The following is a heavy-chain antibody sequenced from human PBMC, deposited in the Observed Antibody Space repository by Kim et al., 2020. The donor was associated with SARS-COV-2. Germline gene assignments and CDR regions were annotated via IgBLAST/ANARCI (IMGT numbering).Heavy chain of an antibody. CDR2: IWYDGSNK. J-gene: IGHJ4*02. D-gene: IGHD3-9*01. Sequence: GGSLRLSCAASGFTFSSYGMHWVRQAPGKGLEWVAVIWYDGSNKYYADSVKGRFTISRDNSKNTLYLQMNSLRAEDTAVYYCARDVLRYFDISLGVDYWGQGTLVTVSS. CDR1: GFTFSSYG. CDR3: ARDVLRYFDISLGVDY. V-gene: IGHV3-33*01.